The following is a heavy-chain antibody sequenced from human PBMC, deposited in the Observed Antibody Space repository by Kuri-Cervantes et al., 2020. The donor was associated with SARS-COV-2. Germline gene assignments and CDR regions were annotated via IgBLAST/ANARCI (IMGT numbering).Heavy chain of an antibody. V-gene: IGHV1-18*04. CDR3: ARVGGVRDYNFDY. CDR1: GYTFTSYG. J-gene: IGHJ4*02. Sequence: ASVKVSCKASGYTFTSYGISWVRQAPGQGLEWMGWISAYNGNTNYAQKFQGRVTITADESTSTAYMELSSLRSEDTAVYYCARVGGVRDYNFDYWGQGTLVTVSS. CDR2: ISAYNGNT. D-gene: IGHD4-11*01.